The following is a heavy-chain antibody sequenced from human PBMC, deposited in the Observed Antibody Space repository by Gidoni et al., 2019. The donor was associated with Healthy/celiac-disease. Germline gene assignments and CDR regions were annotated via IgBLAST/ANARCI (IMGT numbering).Heavy chain of an antibody. CDR1: GGSFSGYY. Sequence: QVQLQQWGAGLLKPSETLSLTCAVYGGSFSGYYWSWIRQPPGKGLEWIGEINHSGSTNYNPSLKSRVTISVDTSKNQFSLKLSSVTAADTAVYYCARGLWFGIYYYYYGMDVWGQGTTVTVSS. CDR3: ARGLWFGIYYYYYGMDV. D-gene: IGHD3-10*01. CDR2: INHSGST. V-gene: IGHV4-34*01. J-gene: IGHJ6*02.